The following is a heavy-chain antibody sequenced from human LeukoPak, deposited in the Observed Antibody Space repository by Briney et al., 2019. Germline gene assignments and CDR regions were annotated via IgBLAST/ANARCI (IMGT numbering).Heavy chain of an antibody. Sequence: GGSLRPSCAASGFTFSGYGMSWVRQAPGKGLKWVSAISGSGGSTYYADSVKGRITTSRDNSKNTLYLQMNSLRAEDTAVYYCAKERIHYYGSGSMDVWGKGTTVTISS. D-gene: IGHD3-10*01. V-gene: IGHV3-23*01. CDR3: AKERIHYYGSGSMDV. CDR2: ISGSGGST. CDR1: GFTFSGYG. J-gene: IGHJ6*03.